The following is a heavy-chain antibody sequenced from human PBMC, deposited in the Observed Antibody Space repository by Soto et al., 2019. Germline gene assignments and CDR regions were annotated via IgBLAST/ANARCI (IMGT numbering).Heavy chain of an antibody. J-gene: IGHJ4*02. V-gene: IGHV1-69*06. CDR1: GGTFSNYV. D-gene: IGHD2-21*01. Sequence: QVQLVQSGAEVKKPGSSVKVSCKASGGTFSNYVVNWVRQAPGQGLEWMGRIIPISGAANYAQKFQGRVTIAADKPTSTSYMDLSSVRSDDTAVYYCARDMTSTVVPYFDFWGQGTLVTVSS. CDR2: IIPISGAA. CDR3: ARDMTSTVVPYFDF.